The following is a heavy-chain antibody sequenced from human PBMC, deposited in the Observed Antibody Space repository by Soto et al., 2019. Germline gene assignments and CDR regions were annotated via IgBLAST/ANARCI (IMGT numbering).Heavy chain of an antibody. CDR3: ATAVAEENYYYYGMDV. CDR2: FDPEDGET. Sequence: ASVKVSCKVSGYTLTELSMHWVRQAPGEGLEWMGGFDPEDGETIYAQKFQGRVTMTEDTSTDTAYMELSSLRSEDTAVYYCATAVAEENYYYYGMDVWGQGPTVTVSS. D-gene: IGHD6-19*01. J-gene: IGHJ6*01. CDR1: GYTLTELS. V-gene: IGHV1-24*01.